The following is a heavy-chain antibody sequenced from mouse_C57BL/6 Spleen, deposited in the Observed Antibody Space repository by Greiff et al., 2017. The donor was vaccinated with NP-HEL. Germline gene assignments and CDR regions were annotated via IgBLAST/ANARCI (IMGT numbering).Heavy chain of an antibody. D-gene: IGHD2-1*01. CDR1: GFSLTSYG. J-gene: IGHJ3*01. CDR3: ATGGYGNPAWFAY. CDR2: IWSGGST. Sequence: QVHVKQSGPGLVQPSQSLSITCTVSGFSLTSYGVHWVRQSPGKGLEWLGVIWSGGSTDYNAAFISRLSISKDNSKSQVFFKMNSLQADDTAIYYCATGGYGNPAWFAYWGQGTLVTVSA. V-gene: IGHV2-2*01.